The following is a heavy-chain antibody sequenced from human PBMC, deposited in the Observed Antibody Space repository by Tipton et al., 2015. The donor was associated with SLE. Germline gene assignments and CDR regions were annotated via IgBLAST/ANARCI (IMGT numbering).Heavy chain of an antibody. CDR2: IYYSGST. Sequence: TLSLTCIVSGGSISSSSYYWGWLRQPPGKGLEWIGGIYYSGSTYYNPSLKSRVTISVDTSKNQFSLKLSSVTAADTAVYYCARPYPPGIAVAGNAFDIWGQGTMVTVSS. V-gene: IGHV4-39*07. D-gene: IGHD6-19*01. CDR1: GGSISSSSYY. J-gene: IGHJ3*02. CDR3: ARPYPPGIAVAGNAFDI.